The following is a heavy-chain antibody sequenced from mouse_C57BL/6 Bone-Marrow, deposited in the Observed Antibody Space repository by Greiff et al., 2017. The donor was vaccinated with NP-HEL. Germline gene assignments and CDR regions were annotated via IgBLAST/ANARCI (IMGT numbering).Heavy chain of an antibody. CDR1: GYTFTDYY. CDR3: AMIYYSNYEVDV. J-gene: IGHJ1*03. CDR2: INPYNGGT. V-gene: IGHV1-19*01. Sequence: EVQLQQSGPVLVKPGASVKMSCKASGYTFTDYYMNWVKQSHGKSLEWIGVINPYNGGTSYNQKFKGKATLTVDKSSSTAYMELNSLTSEDSAVYYCAMIYYSNYEVDVWGTGTTVTVSS. D-gene: IGHD2-5*01.